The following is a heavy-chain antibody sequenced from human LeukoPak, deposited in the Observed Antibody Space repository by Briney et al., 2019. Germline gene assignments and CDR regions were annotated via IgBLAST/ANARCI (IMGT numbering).Heavy chain of an antibody. D-gene: IGHD5-12*01. J-gene: IGHJ4*02. CDR1: GFTFSSYG. Sequence: PGRSLRLSCAASGFTFSSYGMHWVRQAPGKGLEWVAVIWYDGSNKYYADSVKGRFTISRDNSKNTLYLQMNSLRAEDTAVYYCARDIPDATYSGSILDYWGQGTLVTVSS. CDR2: IWYDGSNK. V-gene: IGHV3-33*01. CDR3: ARDIPDATYSGSILDY.